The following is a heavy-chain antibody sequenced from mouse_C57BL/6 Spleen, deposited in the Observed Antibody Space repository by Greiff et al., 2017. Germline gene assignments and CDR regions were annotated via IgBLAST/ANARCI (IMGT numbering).Heavy chain of an antibody. CDR3: ARGNYGSSARYFDV. V-gene: IGHV3-1*01. D-gene: IGHD1-1*01. CDR2: ISYSGST. Sequence: EVQGVESGPGMVKPSQSLSLTCTVTGYSITSGYDWHWIRHFPGNKLEWMGYISYSGSTNYNPSLKSRISITHDTSKNHFFLKLNSVTTEDTATYYCARGNYGSSARYFDVWGTGTTVTVSS. J-gene: IGHJ1*03. CDR1: GYSITSGYD.